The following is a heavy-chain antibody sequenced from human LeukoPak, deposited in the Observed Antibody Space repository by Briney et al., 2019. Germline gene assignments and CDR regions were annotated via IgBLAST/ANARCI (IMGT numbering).Heavy chain of an antibody. Sequence: SETLSLTCTVSGGSITMDYSTWIRQPPRKRLEWIGYVDHTGSTNFNPSLNGRVSISRVTTKNLFSLRLRSVTAADTAVYFCARGRGSSSTWYSTYYYYYYMDVWGKGTTVTVSS. J-gene: IGHJ6*03. D-gene: IGHD1-1*01. CDR3: ARGRGSSSTWYSTYYYYYYMDV. V-gene: IGHV4-59*01. CDR1: GGSITMDY. CDR2: VDHTGST.